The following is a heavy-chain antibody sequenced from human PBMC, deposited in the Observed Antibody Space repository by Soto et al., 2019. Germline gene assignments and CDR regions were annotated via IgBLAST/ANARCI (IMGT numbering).Heavy chain of an antibody. CDR2: INAGNGHT. D-gene: IGHD3-22*01. V-gene: IGHV1-3*01. J-gene: IGHJ4*02. CDR3: ARGERYYYDSSGYFGFDY. Sequence: QVQLVQSGAEVKKPGASVKVSCKASGYTFTNYAIHWVRQAPGQGLEWMGWINAGNGHTKYSQKFQARVTITRDTSASTAYMELSSLRSEDTAVYYCARGERYYYDSSGYFGFDYWGQGTLVTVSS. CDR1: GYTFTNYA.